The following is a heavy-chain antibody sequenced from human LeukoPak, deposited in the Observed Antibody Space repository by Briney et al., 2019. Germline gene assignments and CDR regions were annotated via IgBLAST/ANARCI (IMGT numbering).Heavy chain of an antibody. CDR2: INPNSGVT. Sequence: GASVKVSCKASGYTFSAYYMNWVRQAPGQGLEWVGWINPNSGVTNYAQKFQGWVTMTRDTSINTAYMELTRLRSDDTAVYYSGRGVALRCFDWFNFDYWGQGPLVTVSS. CDR1: GYTFSAYY. CDR3: GRGVALRCFDWFNFDY. D-gene: IGHD3-9*01. V-gene: IGHV1-2*04. J-gene: IGHJ4*02.